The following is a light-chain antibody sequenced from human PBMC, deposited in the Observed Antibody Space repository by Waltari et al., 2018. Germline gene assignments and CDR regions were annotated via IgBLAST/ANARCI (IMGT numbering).Light chain of an antibody. CDR1: NIETKS. CDR3: QVWDDFMDSGV. V-gene: IGLV3-21*04. CDR2: YDN. Sequence: YVVTQPPSVSVTPGQTATLTCGGENIETKSVNWYQQKPGQAPFLVMFYDNDRPAGIPERFSGSNSGNTATLTINWVEAGDEADYHCQVWDDFMDSGVFGGGTRLSVL. J-gene: IGLJ3*02.